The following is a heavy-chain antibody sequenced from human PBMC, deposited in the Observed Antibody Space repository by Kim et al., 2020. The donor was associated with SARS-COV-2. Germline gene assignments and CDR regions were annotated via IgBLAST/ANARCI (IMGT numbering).Heavy chain of an antibody. J-gene: IGHJ4*02. CDR2: ISAYNGNT. D-gene: IGHD5-12*01. CDR3: ARKGGSGYESVY. V-gene: IGHV1-18*01. Sequence: ASVKVSCKASGYTFTSYDITWVRQAPGQGLEWMGWISAYNGNTNYAQKLQGRVTMTTDTSTNTAYMELRSLKSDDTAVYYCARKGGSGYESVYWGQGTLVTVSS. CDR1: GYTFTSYD.